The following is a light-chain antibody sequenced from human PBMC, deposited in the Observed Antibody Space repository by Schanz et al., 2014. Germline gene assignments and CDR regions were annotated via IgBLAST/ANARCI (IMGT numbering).Light chain of an antibody. CDR1: QSVSRY. Sequence: EIVLTQSPATLSLSPGERATLSCRASQSVSRYLAWYQQKPGQAPRLLLYGTSYRASGIPDRFSGSGSGTDFTLTISRLEPEDSAVYYCQQFGASPALIFGGGTKVEIK. CDR3: QQFGASPALI. V-gene: IGKV3-20*01. CDR2: GTS. J-gene: IGKJ4*01.